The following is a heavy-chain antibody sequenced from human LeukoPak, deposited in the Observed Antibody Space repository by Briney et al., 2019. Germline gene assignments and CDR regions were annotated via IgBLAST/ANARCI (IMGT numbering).Heavy chain of an antibody. CDR2: IHFSGSP. D-gene: IGHD2-15*01. Sequence: PSETLSLTCTFPGDPFVRNIFYWGWIRQPPGKGLGWVWRIHFSGSPYYNPSLKSRVSISVDTSKNQFSLKVTSVTATDTSMYYCARVSGYCSAGSCYSSTFDSWGQGTLVTVSS. V-gene: IGHV4-39*01. CDR3: ARVSGYCSAGSCYSSTFDS. CDR1: GDPFVRNIFY. J-gene: IGHJ4*02.